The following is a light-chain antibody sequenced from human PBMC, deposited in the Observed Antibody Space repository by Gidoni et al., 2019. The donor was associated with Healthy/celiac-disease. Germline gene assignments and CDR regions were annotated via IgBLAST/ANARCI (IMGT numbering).Light chain of an antibody. J-gene: IGKJ3*01. CDR1: QSLLHSNGYNS. CDR2: LGS. V-gene: IGKV2-28*01. CDR3: MQALQSPL. Sequence: DIVMTQSPPSLLVTPGEMASICCRPSQSLLHSNGYNSLDWYLQEPVQSPQLLIYLGSNRASGVPDRFSGSGSGTDFTLKISKVEAEDVGVYYCMQALQSPLFGRGTKVDIK.